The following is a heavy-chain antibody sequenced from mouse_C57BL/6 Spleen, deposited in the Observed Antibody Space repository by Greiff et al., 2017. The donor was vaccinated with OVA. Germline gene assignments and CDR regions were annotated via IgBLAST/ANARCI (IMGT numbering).Heavy chain of an antibody. CDR1: GYTFTSYW. J-gene: IGHJ4*01. CDR2: IHPNSGST. CDR3: ARFITTVVAFYYAMDY. D-gene: IGHD1-1*01. V-gene: IGHV1-64*01. Sequence: QVQLQQPGAELVKPGASVKLSCKASGYTFTSYWMHWVKQRPGQGLEWIGMIHPNSGSTSYNEKFKSKATLTVDKSSSTAYMQLSSLTSEDSAVYYCARFITTVVAFYYAMDYWGQGTSVTVSS.